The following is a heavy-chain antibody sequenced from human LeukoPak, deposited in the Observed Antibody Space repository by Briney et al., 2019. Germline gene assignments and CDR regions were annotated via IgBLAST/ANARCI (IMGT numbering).Heavy chain of an antibody. J-gene: IGHJ4*02. D-gene: IGHD3-22*01. CDR1: GYTFTGYY. Sequence: ASVKVSCKASGYTFTGYYMHWVRQAPGQGLEWMGWINPNSGGTNYAQKFQGRVTITSDTTISTAYMELSRLRSDDTAVYYCARASHYYDSSGYSVFDYWGQGTLVTVSS. CDR2: INPNSGGT. V-gene: IGHV1-2*02. CDR3: ARASHYYDSSGYSVFDY.